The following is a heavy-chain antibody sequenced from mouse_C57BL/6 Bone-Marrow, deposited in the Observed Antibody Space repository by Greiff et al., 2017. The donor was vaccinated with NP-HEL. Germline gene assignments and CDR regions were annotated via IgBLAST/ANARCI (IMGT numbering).Heavy chain of an antibody. CDR3: ARKAPYYFDY. J-gene: IGHJ2*01. CDR2: IDPSDSYT. V-gene: IGHV1-69*01. CDR1: GYTFTSYW. Sequence: QSCKASGYTFTSYWMHWVKQRPGQGLEWIGEIDPSDSYTNYNQKFKGKSTLTVDKSSSTAYMQLSSLTSEDSAVYYCARKAPYYFDYWGQGTTLTVSS.